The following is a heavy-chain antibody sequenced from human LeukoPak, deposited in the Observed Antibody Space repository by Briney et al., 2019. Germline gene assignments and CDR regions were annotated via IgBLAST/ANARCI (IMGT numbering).Heavy chain of an antibody. V-gene: IGHV4-34*01. D-gene: IGHD6-13*01. CDR1: GGSFSGYY. J-gene: IGHJ4*02. CDR3: ARRHSSSWYYVDY. Sequence: PSETLSLTCAVYGGSFSGYYWSWIRQPPGKGLEWIGEINHSGSTNYNPSLKSRVTISVDTSKNQFSLKLSSVTAADTAVYYCARRHSSSWYYVDYWGQGTLVTVSS. CDR2: INHSGST.